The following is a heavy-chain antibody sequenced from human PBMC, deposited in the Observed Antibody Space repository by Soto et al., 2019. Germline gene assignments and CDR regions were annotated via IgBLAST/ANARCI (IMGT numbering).Heavy chain of an antibody. CDR2: ISYDGSNK. CDR1: GFTFSSYA. Sequence: QVQLVESGGGVVQPGRSLRLSCAASGFTFSSYAMHWVRQAPGKGLEWVAVISYDGSNKYYADSVKGRFTISRDNSNNTLYLQMNSLRAEDTAVYYCARAPWIVVVMLWYFDLWGRGTLVTVSS. V-gene: IGHV3-30-3*01. D-gene: IGHD3-22*01. J-gene: IGHJ2*01. CDR3: ARAPWIVVVMLWYFDL.